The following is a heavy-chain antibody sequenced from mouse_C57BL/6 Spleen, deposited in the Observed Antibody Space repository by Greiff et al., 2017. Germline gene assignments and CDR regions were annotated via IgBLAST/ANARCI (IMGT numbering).Heavy chain of an antibody. CDR2: IWSGGGT. CDR1: GFALTSYG. Sequence: QVQLQQSGPGLVQPSQSLSITCTVSGFALTSYGVHWVRQSPGKGLEWLGLIWSGGGTDNNAAFISRLSILKDNSKSHVFFKMNSLQADDTAIYYSARESRLSYYYAMDYWGQGTSVTVSA. D-gene: IGHD6-2*01. J-gene: IGHJ4*01. V-gene: IGHV2-2*01. CDR3: ARESRLSYYYAMDY.